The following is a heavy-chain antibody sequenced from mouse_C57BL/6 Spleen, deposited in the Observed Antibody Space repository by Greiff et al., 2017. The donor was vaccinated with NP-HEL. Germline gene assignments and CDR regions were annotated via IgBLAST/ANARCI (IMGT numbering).Heavy chain of an antibody. V-gene: IGHV1-52*01. CDR3: ARDDSHYFDY. Sequence: QVQLQQPGAELLRPGSSVKLSCTPSGSTFTSYWMHLVQQRPIQSLEWICNIDPSDSETHYTQQFKDKTTLTVDKSASTAYMQLSRLTSVDSADYDFARDDSHYFDYWGQGTTLTVSS. J-gene: IGHJ2*01. D-gene: IGHD2-3*01. CDR1: GSTFTSYW. CDR2: IDPSDSET.